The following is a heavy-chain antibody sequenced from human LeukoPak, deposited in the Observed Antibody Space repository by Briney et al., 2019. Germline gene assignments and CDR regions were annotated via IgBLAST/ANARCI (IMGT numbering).Heavy chain of an antibody. J-gene: IGHJ4*02. CDR2: IKSKIDGGTT. V-gene: IGHV3-15*01. Sequence: PGGSLRLSCAASGFTFSSAWVTWVRQAPGKGLEWVGHIKSKIDGGTTDYAAPVKGRFTISRDDSQNTVYLQMNSLKTEDTALYYCTTGGWVQLWLGDYFDYWGQGTLVTVSS. CDR3: TTGGWVQLWLGDYFDY. D-gene: IGHD5-18*01. CDR1: GFTFSSAW.